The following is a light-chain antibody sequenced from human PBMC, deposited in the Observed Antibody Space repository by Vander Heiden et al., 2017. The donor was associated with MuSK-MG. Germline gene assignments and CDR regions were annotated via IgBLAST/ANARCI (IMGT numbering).Light chain of an antibody. CDR3: GTWDVSRRARV. J-gene: IGLJ2*01. CDR1: TSTVGQHT. Sequence: QSMFTQPPSASAAPGQQVTISCSGSTSTVGQHTVSWYQQLPGTTPKLLIYDNDKRPSGIPDRFSGSRSGTSATLDITGLQTGDEADYYCGTWDVSRRARVVGGGTTLTVL. CDR2: DND. V-gene: IGLV1-51*01.